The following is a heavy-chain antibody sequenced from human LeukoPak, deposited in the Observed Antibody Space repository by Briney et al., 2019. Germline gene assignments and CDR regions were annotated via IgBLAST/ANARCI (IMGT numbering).Heavy chain of an antibody. CDR1: GFTFSNYA. D-gene: IGHD6-6*01. CDR2: ISVGGGST. V-gene: IGHV3-23*01. CDR3: AKGDEKYSSSSGIDY. J-gene: IGHJ4*02. Sequence: GGSLRLSCAASGFTFSNYALTWVRQAPWKGLEWVSSISVGGGSTYYADSVKGRFTISRDNSKNTLYLQMNSLRAEDTAVYYCAKGDEKYSSSSGIDYWGQGTLVTVSS.